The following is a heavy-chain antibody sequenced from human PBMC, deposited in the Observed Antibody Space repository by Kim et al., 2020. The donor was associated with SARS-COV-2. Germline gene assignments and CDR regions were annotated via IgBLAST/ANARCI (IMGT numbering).Heavy chain of an antibody. CDR1: GGTFSSYT. Sequence: SVKVSCKASGGTFSSYTISWVRQAPGQGLEWMGRIIPILGIANYAQKFQGRVTITADKSTSTAYMELSSLRSEDTAVYYCARLSGYSDIDYWGQGTLVTVSS. CDR3: ARLSGYSDIDY. D-gene: IGHD3-16*02. J-gene: IGHJ4*02. V-gene: IGHV1-69*02. CDR2: IIPILGIA.